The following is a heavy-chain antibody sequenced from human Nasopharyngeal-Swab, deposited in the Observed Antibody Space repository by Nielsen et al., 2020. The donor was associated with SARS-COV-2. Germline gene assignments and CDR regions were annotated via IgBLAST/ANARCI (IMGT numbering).Heavy chain of an antibody. CDR1: GGSISSSSYY. V-gene: IGHV4-39*01. CDR2: IYYSGST. D-gene: IGHD1-26*01. Sequence: SETLSLTCTVSGGSISSSSYYWGWIRQPPGKGLEWIGSIYYSGSTYYNPSLKSRVTISVDTSKNQFSLKLSSVTAADMAVYYCARREEWERKRRRGALGYFDYWGQGTLVTVSS. CDR3: ARREEWERKRRRGALGYFDY. J-gene: IGHJ4*02.